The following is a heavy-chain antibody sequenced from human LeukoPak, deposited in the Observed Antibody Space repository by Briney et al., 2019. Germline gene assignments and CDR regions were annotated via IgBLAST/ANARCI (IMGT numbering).Heavy chain of an antibody. V-gene: IGHV3-23*01. J-gene: IGHJ4*02. Sequence: PGGSLRLSCAASGFTFTTYPISWVRQAPGKGLEWVSSVTGSGDNSYHAESVKGRFTVSRDNSKNTVYLEMSSLRVEDTVIYYCAKDPVGYSYGFGFDTWGQGTQVTVSS. CDR3: AKDPVGYSYGFGFDT. CDR1: GFTFTTYP. CDR2: VTGSGDNS. D-gene: IGHD5-18*01.